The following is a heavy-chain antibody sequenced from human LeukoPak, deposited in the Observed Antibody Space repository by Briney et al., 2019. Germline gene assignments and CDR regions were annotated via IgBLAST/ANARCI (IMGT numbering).Heavy chain of an antibody. CDR1: GFSFSSFW. V-gene: IGHV3-7*01. Sequence: PGGSLRLSCAPSGFSFSSFWMSWVRHARGKGREWVANIKQDGSEKYYVDSVKGRFTISRDNGKSSLSLQRRRLRAEETAVYYGVAEWMSSSSPRAFESWGQGTLGTVSP. CDR3: VAEWMSSSSPRAFES. CDR2: IKQDGSEK. J-gene: IGHJ4*02. D-gene: IGHD6-6*01.